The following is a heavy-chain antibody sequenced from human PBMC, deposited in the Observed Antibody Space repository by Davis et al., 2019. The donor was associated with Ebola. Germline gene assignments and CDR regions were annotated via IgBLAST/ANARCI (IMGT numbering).Heavy chain of an antibody. J-gene: IGHJ5*02. V-gene: IGHV3-11*01. CDR3: ARGLSAGATWRWFDP. CDR1: GFTFSDYY. D-gene: IGHD1-26*01. Sequence: PGGSLRLSCAASGFTFSDYYMSWIRQAPGKGLEWVSYISSSGSTIYYADSVKGRFTISRDNAKNSLYLQMNSLRAEDTAVYYCARGLSAGATWRWFDPWGQGTLVTVSS. CDR2: ISSSGSTI.